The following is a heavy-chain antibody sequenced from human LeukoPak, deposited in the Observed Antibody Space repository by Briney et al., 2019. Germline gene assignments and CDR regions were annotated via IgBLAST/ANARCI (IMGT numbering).Heavy chain of an antibody. Sequence: PSETLSLTCTVSGGSISSYYWTWIRQPPGKGLECIGYVFYSGSTNYNPSLKSRVTISVDTSKNQFSLKLSSVTAADTAMYYCAREGRGGNWFDPWGQGTLVTVSS. D-gene: IGHD5-24*01. J-gene: IGHJ5*02. CDR1: GGSISSYY. CDR3: AREGRGGNWFDP. V-gene: IGHV4-59*01. CDR2: VFYSGST.